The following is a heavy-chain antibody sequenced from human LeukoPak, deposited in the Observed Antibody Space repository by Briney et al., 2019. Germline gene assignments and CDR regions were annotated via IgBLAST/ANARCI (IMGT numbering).Heavy chain of an antibody. J-gene: IGHJ4*02. CDR1: GFTLRGYT. Sequence: GGPLRLSFEAFGFTLRGYTMTWSAKPQGRGWEWFSSISSSSSYIYYADSVKGRFTISRDNAKNSLYLQMNSLRAEDTAVYYCARGTYTRSGAYYFDYWGQGTLVTVSS. D-gene: IGHD1-26*01. CDR3: ARGTYTRSGAYYFDY. CDR2: ISSSSSYI. V-gene: IGHV3-21*01.